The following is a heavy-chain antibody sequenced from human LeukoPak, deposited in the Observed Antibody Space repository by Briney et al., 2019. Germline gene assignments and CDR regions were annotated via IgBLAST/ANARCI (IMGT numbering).Heavy chain of an antibody. Sequence: GRSLRLSCAASGFSFNHYAMYWVRQAPGKGLEWVAVISYDGNNKYYADSVKGRFTISRDNSKSTLYVQMNSLRAEDTAVYYCARGPTSYYDTTGYSSYFDYWGQGTLVTVSS. D-gene: IGHD3-22*01. V-gene: IGHV3-30-3*01. CDR2: ISYDGNNK. CDR1: GFSFNHYA. J-gene: IGHJ4*02. CDR3: ARGPTSYYDTTGYSSYFDY.